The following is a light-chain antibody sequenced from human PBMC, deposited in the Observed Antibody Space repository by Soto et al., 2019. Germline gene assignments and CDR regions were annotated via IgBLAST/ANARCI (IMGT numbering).Light chain of an antibody. CDR3: QSYDSSNSCV. CDR2: EDN. Sequence: NFMLTQPHSVSKSPGKTVTISCTRSSGSIASNYVQWYQQRPGSSPTTVIYEDNQRPSGVPDRFSGSIDSSSNSASLTISGLKTEDEADYYCQSYDSSNSCVFGGGTQLTVL. J-gene: IGLJ7*01. V-gene: IGLV6-57*01. CDR1: SGSIASNY.